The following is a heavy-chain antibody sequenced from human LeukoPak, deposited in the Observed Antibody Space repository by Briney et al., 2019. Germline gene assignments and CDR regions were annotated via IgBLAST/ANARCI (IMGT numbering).Heavy chain of an antibody. CDR3: ASAPDSSGYLDAFDI. V-gene: IGHV4-59*12. CDR1: GGSISSYY. Sequence: PSETLSLTCTVSGGSISSYYWSWVRQPPGKGLEWIGFVYYTGSTNYSPSLKSRVTISVDTSKNQFSLKLSSVTAADTAVYYCASAPDSSGYLDAFDIWGQGTMVTVSS. J-gene: IGHJ3*02. CDR2: VYYTGST. D-gene: IGHD3-22*01.